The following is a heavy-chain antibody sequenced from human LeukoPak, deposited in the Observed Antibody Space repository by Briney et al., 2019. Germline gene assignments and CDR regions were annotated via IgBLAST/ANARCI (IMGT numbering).Heavy chain of an antibody. Sequence: GESLKISCKGSGYSFTSYWIGWVRQMPGKGLEWMGIIYPGDSDTRYSPSFQGQVTISVDKSISTAYLQWSSLKASDTAMYYCARLYLVRGVTSYYFDYWGQGTLVTVSS. J-gene: IGHJ4*02. CDR2: IYPGDSDT. D-gene: IGHD3-10*01. CDR3: ARLYLVRGVTSYYFDY. CDR1: GYSFTSYW. V-gene: IGHV5-51*01.